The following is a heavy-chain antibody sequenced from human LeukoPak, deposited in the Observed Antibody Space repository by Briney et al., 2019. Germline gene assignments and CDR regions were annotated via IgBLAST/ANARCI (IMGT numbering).Heavy chain of an antibody. CDR2: ISAYNGNT. CDR1: GYTFTGYY. J-gene: IGHJ4*02. Sequence: GASVKVSCKASGYTFTGYYMHWVRQAPGQGLEWMGWISAYNGNTNYAQKLQGRVTMTTDTSTSTAYMELRSLRSDDTAVYYCARDSSGWSHLPHYWGQGTLVTVSS. D-gene: IGHD6-19*01. V-gene: IGHV1-18*04. CDR3: ARDSSGWSHLPHY.